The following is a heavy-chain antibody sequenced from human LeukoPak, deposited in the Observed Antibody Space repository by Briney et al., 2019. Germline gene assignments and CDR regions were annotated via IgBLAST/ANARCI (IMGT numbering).Heavy chain of an antibody. CDR3: ARVSPQNYYDSSGYDNGPLFDY. D-gene: IGHD3-22*01. CDR2: INHSGST. V-gene: IGHV4-34*01. Sequence: PSETLSLTCAVYGGSFSGYYWSWIRQPPGKGLEWIGEINHSGSTNYNPSLKSRVTISVDTSKDQFSLKLSSVTAADTAVYYCARVSPQNYYDSSGYDNGPLFDYWGQGTLVTVSS. J-gene: IGHJ4*02. CDR1: GGSFSGYY.